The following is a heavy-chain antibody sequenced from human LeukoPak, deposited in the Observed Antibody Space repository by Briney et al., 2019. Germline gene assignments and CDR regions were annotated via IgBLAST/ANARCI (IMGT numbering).Heavy chain of an antibody. J-gene: IGHJ4*02. Sequence: GGSLRLSCAASGFTFSTYSMDWVRQAPGKGLEWVSYIGSSSSTIHYADSVKGRFTISRDNAKNSLYLQMNSLRAEDTAVYYCARDGEPFWGQGTLVTVSS. CDR2: IGSSSSTI. CDR3: ARDGEPF. D-gene: IGHD1-14*01. CDR1: GFTFSTYS. V-gene: IGHV3-48*01.